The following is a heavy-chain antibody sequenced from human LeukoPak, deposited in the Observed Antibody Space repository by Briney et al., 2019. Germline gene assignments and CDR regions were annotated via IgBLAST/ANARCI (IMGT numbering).Heavy chain of an antibody. J-gene: IGHJ4*02. CDR1: GFTFSSYW. Sequence: GGSLRLSCAASGFTFSSYWMSWVRQAPGKGLEWVANIKQDGSEKYYVDSVKGRFTISRDNAKNSLYLQMNNLRAEDTAVYYCATSLWFGELLLDYWGQGTLVTVSS. CDR2: IKQDGSEK. D-gene: IGHD3-10*01. CDR3: ATSLWFGELLLDY. V-gene: IGHV3-7*03.